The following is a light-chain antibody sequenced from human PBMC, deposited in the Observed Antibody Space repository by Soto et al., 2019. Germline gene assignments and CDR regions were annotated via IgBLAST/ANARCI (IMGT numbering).Light chain of an antibody. CDR3: SAWDASLNGRV. V-gene: IGLV1-44*01. CDR2: SNN. CDR1: SSNIGSNT. J-gene: IGLJ3*02. Sequence: QSVLTQPPSASGTPGQRVTISCSGSSSNIGSNTVNWYQQLPGTAPKLLIYSNNPRPSGVPDRFSGSKSGTSASLAISGLQSEDEDDYYCSAWDASLNGRVFGGRTKLTV.